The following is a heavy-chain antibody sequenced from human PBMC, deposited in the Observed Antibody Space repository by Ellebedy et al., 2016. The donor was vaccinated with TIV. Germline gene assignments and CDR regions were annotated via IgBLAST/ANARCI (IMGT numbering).Heavy chain of an antibody. CDR3: AKEAAPTGIPYFDY. Sequence: GESLKISCAASGFTFSSYAMSWVRQAPGKGPEWVSGITASGDRSFYADSVRGRFTHSRDNSKNTMSLQMYNLRAEDTGVYYCAKEAAPTGIPYFDYWGQGSQVTVSP. CDR1: GFTFSSYA. J-gene: IGHJ4*02. CDR2: ITASGDRS. D-gene: IGHD1-14*01. V-gene: IGHV3-23*01.